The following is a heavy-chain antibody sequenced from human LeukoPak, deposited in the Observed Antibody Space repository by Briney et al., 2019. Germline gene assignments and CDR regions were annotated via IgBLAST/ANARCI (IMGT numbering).Heavy chain of an antibody. D-gene: IGHD2-8*02. J-gene: IGHJ4*02. Sequence: GGSLRLSCAASGFTFSSYNMNWVRQAPGKGLEWVSFISSSSSYIYYADSVKGRFTISRDNAKNSLYLQMNSLRAEDTAVYYCARDPKHWYYFDSWGQGTLVTVSS. CDR2: ISSSSSYI. V-gene: IGHV3-21*01. CDR3: ARDPKHWYYFDS. CDR1: GFTFSSYN.